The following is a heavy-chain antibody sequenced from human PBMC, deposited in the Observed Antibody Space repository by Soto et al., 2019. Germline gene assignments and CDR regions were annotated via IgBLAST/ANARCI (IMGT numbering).Heavy chain of an antibody. V-gene: IGHV1-46*03. CDR1: AYTFTGYY. D-gene: IGHD4-17*01. Sequence: ASVKVSCKDSAYTFTGYYMHWVRQAPGQGLEWMGLINPSSGSTTYAQKFQGRVTMTRDTSTSTVYMELSSLRSEDTAVYYCARDANDYGDYAGLVDPWGQGTLVTVSS. J-gene: IGHJ5*02. CDR3: ARDANDYGDYAGLVDP. CDR2: INPSSGST.